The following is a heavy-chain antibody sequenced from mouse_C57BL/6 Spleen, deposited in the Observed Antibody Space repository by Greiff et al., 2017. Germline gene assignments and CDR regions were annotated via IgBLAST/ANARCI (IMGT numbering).Heavy chain of an antibody. Sequence: QVQLQQPGAELVKPGASVKLSCKASGYTFTSYWMHWVKQRPGQGLEWIGMIHPNSGSTNYNEKFKCKATLTVDKSSSPAYMKLSSLTSVDSAVYYCERRYGSSYVEWYVDVWGTGTTVNGSS. V-gene: IGHV1-64*01. CDR2: IHPNSGST. J-gene: IGHJ1*03. CDR3: ERRYGSSYVEWYVDV. D-gene: IGHD1-1*01. CDR1: GYTFTSYW.